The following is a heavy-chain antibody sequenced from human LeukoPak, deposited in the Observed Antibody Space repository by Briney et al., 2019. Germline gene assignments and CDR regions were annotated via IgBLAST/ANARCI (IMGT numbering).Heavy chain of an antibody. Sequence: ASVTVSCTASGYTFTSYDINWVRQATGQGLEWMGWMNPNSGNTGYAQKFQGRVTMTRNTSISTAYMELSSLRSEDTAVYYCARGPTTYYGSGSYYYYYYYMDVWGKGTTVTISS. J-gene: IGHJ6*03. D-gene: IGHD3-10*01. CDR1: GYTFTSYD. CDR2: MNPNSGNT. V-gene: IGHV1-8*01. CDR3: ARGPTTYYGSGSYYYYYYYMDV.